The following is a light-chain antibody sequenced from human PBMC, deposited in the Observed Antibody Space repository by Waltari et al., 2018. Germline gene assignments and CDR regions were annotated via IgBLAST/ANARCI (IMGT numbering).Light chain of an antibody. J-gene: IGLJ2*01. Sequence: QSALSQPASVSGSPGQSITISCTGASSDVGGHDYVSWYQQPPGKAPKLIIRDVNNRPSGVSTRSSGSKSGNTASLTSSGLQAEYEADYYCSSYSTSSSLILFGEGTKVTVL. V-gene: IGLV2-14*03. CDR3: SSYSTSSSLIL. CDR2: DVN. CDR1: SSDVGGHDY.